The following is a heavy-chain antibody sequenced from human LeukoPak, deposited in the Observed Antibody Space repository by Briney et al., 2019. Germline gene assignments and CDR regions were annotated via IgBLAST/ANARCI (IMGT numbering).Heavy chain of an antibody. V-gene: IGHV4-34*01. D-gene: IGHD5-18*01. J-gene: IGHJ4*02. CDR2: INHSGST. Sequence: SETLSLTCAVYGGSFSGYYWSWIRQPPGKGLEWIGEINHSGSTNYNPSLKSRVTISVDTSKNQFSLKLSSVTAADTAVYYCAGMGGYSYGSRRENLRRRPIDYWGQGTLVTVSS. CDR3: AGMGGYSYGSRRENLRRRPIDY. CDR1: GGSFSGYY.